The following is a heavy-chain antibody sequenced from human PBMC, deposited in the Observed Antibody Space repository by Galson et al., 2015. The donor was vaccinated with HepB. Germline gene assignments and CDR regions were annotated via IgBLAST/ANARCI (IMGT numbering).Heavy chain of an antibody. CDR1: GFTFSNFV. V-gene: IGHV3-30*18. CDR2: ISYDGSHT. CDR3: AKERGRHYYYYAMDV. J-gene: IGHJ6*02. Sequence: SLRLSCAASGFTFSNFVMHWVRQAPGKGLEWVAVISYDGSHTYYEDSVKGRITISRDNSKNTLYLQMNSLRAEDTAVYYCAKERGRHYYYYAMDVWGQGTTVTVSS. D-gene: IGHD1-1*01.